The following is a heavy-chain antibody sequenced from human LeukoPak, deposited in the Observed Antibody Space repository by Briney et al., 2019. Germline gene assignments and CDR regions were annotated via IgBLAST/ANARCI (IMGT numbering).Heavy chain of an antibody. D-gene: IGHD3-3*01. Sequence: SETLSLTCTVSGGSITSYYWSWIRQPPGKGLEWIGYIYSTGSTNYNPSLRSRVTISVDTSKNQFSLKLSSVTAADTAVYYCARDRSRFWSGYPRYALDAFDIWGQGTMVTVSS. CDR3: ARDRSRFWSGYPRYALDAFDI. V-gene: IGHV4-59*12. CDR2: IYSTGST. J-gene: IGHJ3*02. CDR1: GGSITSYY.